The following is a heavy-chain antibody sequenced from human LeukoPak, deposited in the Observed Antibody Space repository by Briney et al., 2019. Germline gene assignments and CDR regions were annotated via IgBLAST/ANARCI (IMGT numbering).Heavy chain of an antibody. Sequence: GGSLRLSCAASGYMFSRIQMYWVRQAPGKGLEWVAYISSGASTMYYADSVKGRFTISRDDAKNSLLLQMNSLRAEDTAVYYCALLAVASDFDYWGQGTLVTVSS. CDR1: GYMFSRIQ. V-gene: IGHV3-48*03. CDR3: ALLAVASDFDY. D-gene: IGHD6-19*01. J-gene: IGHJ4*02. CDR2: ISSGASTM.